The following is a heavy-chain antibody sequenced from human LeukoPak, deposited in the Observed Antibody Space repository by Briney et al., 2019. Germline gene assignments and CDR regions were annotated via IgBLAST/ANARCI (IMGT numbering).Heavy chain of an antibody. CDR3: ARNDVWSGYYNY. CDR1: GVSISCYY. J-gene: IGHJ4*02. V-gene: IGHV4-59*01. D-gene: IGHD3-3*01. CDR2: IYYSGST. Sequence: AETLSLTCTVSGVSISCYYWSWIRQPPGKGLEWIGYIYYSGSTNYNPSLKSRVTISVDTSKNQFSLKLSSVTAADTAVYYCARNDVWSGYYNYWGQGTVVTVSS.